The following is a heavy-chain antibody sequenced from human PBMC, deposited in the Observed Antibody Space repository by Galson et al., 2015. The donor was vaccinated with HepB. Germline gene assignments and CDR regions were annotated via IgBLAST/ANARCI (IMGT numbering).Heavy chain of an antibody. V-gene: IGHV1-46*03. Sequence: SVKVSCKASGYTFTSDHMHWVRQAPGHVFEWMGIMNPGGGSPRYAQKFQGRITMTRDTSTSTDYMELSGLTSEDTAVYYCVRDYSGKWTFDYWGQGTLVTVSS. CDR2: MNPGGGSP. CDR1: GYTFTSDH. CDR3: VRDYSGKWTFDY. D-gene: IGHD5-12*01. J-gene: IGHJ4*02.